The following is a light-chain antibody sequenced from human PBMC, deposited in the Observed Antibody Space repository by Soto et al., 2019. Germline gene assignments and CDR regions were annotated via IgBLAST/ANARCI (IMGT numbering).Light chain of an antibody. CDR3: SAYIASITSHV. CDR2: EVN. Sequence: QSALTQPPSVSGSPGQSVTISCSGSSSDVGSHKSVSWYKQAPGTSPKLMIFEVNNRPSGVPDRFSESKSGNTASLTISGLQPEDEADYYCSAYIASITSHVFGTGTKVTV. CDR1: SSDVGSHKS. V-gene: IGLV2-18*02. J-gene: IGLJ1*01.